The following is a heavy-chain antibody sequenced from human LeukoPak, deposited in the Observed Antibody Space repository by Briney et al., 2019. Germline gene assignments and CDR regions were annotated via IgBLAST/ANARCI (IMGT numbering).Heavy chain of an antibody. CDR2: INHSGST. V-gene: IGHV4-34*01. CDR3: ARVLRGGYFDY. Sequence: SETLSLTCAVYGGSFSGYYWSWIRQPPGKGLEWIGEINHSGSTNYNPSLKSRVTISVDTSKNQFSLKLSSVTAADTAVYYCARVLRGGYFDYWGQGTLVTVSS. CDR1: GGSFSGYY. J-gene: IGHJ4*02. D-gene: IGHD3-10*01.